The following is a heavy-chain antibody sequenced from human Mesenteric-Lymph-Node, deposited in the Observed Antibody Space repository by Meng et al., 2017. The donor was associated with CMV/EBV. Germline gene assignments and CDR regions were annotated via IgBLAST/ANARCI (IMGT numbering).Heavy chain of an antibody. CDR1: GFTLSNYA. CDR2: ISGDGGRT. D-gene: IGHD6-13*01. J-gene: IGHJ4*02. V-gene: IGHV3-23*01. CDR3: AKDGGRSNTWYGAEVDY. Sequence: GESLKISCAASGFTLSNYAMTWVRQGPGKGLEWVSVISGDGGRTYYADSVKGRFTISRDNSKNTVSLQMNSLRTEDTAIYYCAKDGGRSNTWYGAEVDYWGQGTLVTVSS.